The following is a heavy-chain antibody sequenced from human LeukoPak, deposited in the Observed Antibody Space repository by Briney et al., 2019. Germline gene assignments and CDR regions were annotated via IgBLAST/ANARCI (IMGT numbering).Heavy chain of an antibody. J-gene: IGHJ1*01. CDR1: GFTFSKVW. D-gene: IGHD3-22*01. V-gene: IGHV3-15*01. CDR3: TTDLSELDDSGYYAKYFHH. Sequence: GGSLRLSCAASGFTFSKVWMSWVRQAPGKGLEWVGRIKSKTDGGTIDYAAPVKGRFTISRDDSKDTLFLQMNSLKNEDTAVYYCTTDLSELDDSGYYAKYFHHWGQGTLVSVSS. CDR2: IKSKTDGGTI.